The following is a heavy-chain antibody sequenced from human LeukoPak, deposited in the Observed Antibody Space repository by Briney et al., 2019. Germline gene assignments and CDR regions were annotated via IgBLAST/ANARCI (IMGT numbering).Heavy chain of an antibody. CDR3: ARVGVYCSSTSCYTTSPYYYYMDV. J-gene: IGHJ6*03. D-gene: IGHD2-2*02. Sequence: ASVKVSCKASGYTFTSYAMNWVRQAPGQGLEWMGWISAYNGNTNYAQKLQGRVTMTTDTSTSTAYMELRSLRSDDTAVYYCARVGVYCSSTSCYTTSPYYYYMDVWGKGTTVTVSS. CDR1: GYTFTSYA. CDR2: ISAYNGNT. V-gene: IGHV1-18*01.